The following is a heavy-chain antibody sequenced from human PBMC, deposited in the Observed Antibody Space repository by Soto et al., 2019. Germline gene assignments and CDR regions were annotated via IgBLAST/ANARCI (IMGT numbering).Heavy chain of an antibody. J-gene: IGHJ3*02. CDR2: ISGSGGST. Sequence: GSLRLSCAASGFPFSSYAMSWVLQAPGKGLEWVSAISGSGGSTYYADSVKGRFTISRDNSKNTLYLQMNSLRAEDTAVYYCAKFQGGYCISTSCPDAFDIWGQGTMVTVSS. CDR1: GFPFSSYA. CDR3: AKFQGGYCISTSCPDAFDI. V-gene: IGHV3-23*01. D-gene: IGHD2-2*03.